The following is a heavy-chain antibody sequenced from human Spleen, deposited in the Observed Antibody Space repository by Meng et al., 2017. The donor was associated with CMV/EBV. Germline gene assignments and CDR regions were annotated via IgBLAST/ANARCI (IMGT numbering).Heavy chain of an antibody. CDR1: GFSVTNTY. CDR3: AIVLPLGI. CDR2: IHYDGAKS. Sequence: GESLKISCAASGFSVTNTYMTWVRQAPGKGLEWVASIHYDGAKSYSADSVKGRFTISRDNSKNTLYLEMHSLRVEDTAVYYCAIVLPLGIWGQGTMVTVSS. J-gene: IGHJ3*02. D-gene: IGHD2-8*01. V-gene: IGHV3-30*02.